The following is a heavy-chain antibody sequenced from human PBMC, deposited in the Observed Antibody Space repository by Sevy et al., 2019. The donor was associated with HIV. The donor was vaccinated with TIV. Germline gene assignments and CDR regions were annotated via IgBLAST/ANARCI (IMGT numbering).Heavy chain of an antibody. CDR1: GGTFSSYA. CDR3: AREYNWNYVGAGGYYDILTGYYYLFP. J-gene: IGHJ5*02. Sequence: ASVKVSRKASGGTFSSYAISWVRQAPGQGLEWMGGIIPIFGTANYAQKFQGRVTITADESTSTAYMELSSLRSEDTAVYYCAREYNWNYVGAGGYYDILTGYYYLFPWGQGTLVTVSS. V-gene: IGHV1-69*13. CDR2: IIPIFGTA. D-gene: IGHD3-9*01.